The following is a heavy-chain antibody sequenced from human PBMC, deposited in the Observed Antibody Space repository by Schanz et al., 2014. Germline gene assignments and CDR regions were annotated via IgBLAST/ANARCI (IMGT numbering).Heavy chain of an antibody. J-gene: IGHJ4*02. CDR2: IGNGGVTI. CDR3: ARIGGSVFDY. V-gene: IGHV3-48*04. CDR1: GFGFSSYS. Sequence: VQLLESGGGLVQPGGSLRLSCAASGFGFSSYSMNWVRQAPGRGLEWVSYIGNGGVTIYYADSVKGRFTISRDNSKNSLYLQMNSLRAEDTAVYYCARIGGSVFDYWAQGTLVTVSS. D-gene: IGHD3-10*01.